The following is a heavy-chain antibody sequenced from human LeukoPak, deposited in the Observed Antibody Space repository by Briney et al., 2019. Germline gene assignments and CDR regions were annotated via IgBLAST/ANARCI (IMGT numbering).Heavy chain of an antibody. J-gene: IGHJ4*02. CDR1: GYSISSGYY. V-gene: IGHV4-38-2*02. D-gene: IGHD3-22*01. CDR2: IYHSGST. CDR3: AREIPYPSDYYDSSGYHGDY. Sequence: PSETLSLTCTVSGYSISSGYYWGWIRQPPGKGLEWIGSIYHSGSTYYNPSLKSRVTISVDTSKNQFSLKLSSVTAADTAVYYCAREIPYPSDYYDSSGYHGDYWGQGTLVTVSS.